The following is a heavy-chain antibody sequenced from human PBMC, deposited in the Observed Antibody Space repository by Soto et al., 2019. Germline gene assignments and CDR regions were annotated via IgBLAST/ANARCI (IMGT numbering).Heavy chain of an antibody. Sequence: GASVKVSCKASGGTFSSYAISWVRQAPGQGLEWMGWINPNSGGTNYAQKFQGWVTMTRDTSISTAYMELSRLRSDDTAVYYCARDRRYCSGGSCYLFDYWGQGTLVTVSS. CDR1: GGTFSSYA. D-gene: IGHD2-15*01. V-gene: IGHV1-2*04. CDR2: INPNSGGT. J-gene: IGHJ4*02. CDR3: ARDRRYCSGGSCYLFDY.